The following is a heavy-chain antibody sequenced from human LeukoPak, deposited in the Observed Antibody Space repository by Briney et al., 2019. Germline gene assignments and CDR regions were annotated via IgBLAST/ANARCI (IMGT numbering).Heavy chain of an antibody. Sequence: SETLSLTCTVSRGSISGYSWSWIRQSPGGGLEWIGYIYYSGDTAYNPSLRSRVTLSVDTSKNQFSQQLRSVTTADTAVYYCVRGPYGASISKWFDPWGQGTQVIVSP. CDR3: VRGPYGASISKWFDP. J-gene: IGHJ5*02. D-gene: IGHD4/OR15-4a*01. CDR2: IYYSGDT. CDR1: RGSISGYS. V-gene: IGHV4-59*01.